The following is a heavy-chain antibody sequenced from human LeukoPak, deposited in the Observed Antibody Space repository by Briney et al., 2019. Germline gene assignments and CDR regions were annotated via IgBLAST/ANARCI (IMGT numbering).Heavy chain of an antibody. CDR2: IYYSGSN. D-gene: IGHD2-2*02. CDR1: GGSISSYY. J-gene: IGHJ3*02. CDR3: ARIGGIPSGSFDI. Sequence: SETLSLTCTVSGGSISSYYWSWIRQPPGKGLEWIGYIYYSGSNNYNSALKSQVTISADTSKNQFSLKLSSVTAADTAVYYCARIGGIPSGSFDIWGQGTMVTVSS. V-gene: IGHV4-59*01.